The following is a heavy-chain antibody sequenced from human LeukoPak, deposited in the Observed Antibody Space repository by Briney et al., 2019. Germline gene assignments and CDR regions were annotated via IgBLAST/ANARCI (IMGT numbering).Heavy chain of an antibody. Sequence: SETLSLTCTVSGGSTSSGGYYWSWIRQHPGKGLEWIGYIYYSGSTYYNPSLKSRVTISVDTSKNQFSLKLSSVTAADTAVYYCAREGDYYDSSGYYRYLDYWGRGTLVTVSS. CDR2: IYYSGST. V-gene: IGHV4-31*03. CDR1: GGSTSSGGYY. D-gene: IGHD3-22*01. CDR3: AREGDYYDSSGYYRYLDY. J-gene: IGHJ4*02.